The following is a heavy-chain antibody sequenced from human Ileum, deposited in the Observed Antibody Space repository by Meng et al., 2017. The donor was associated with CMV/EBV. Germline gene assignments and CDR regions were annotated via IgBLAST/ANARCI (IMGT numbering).Heavy chain of an antibody. Sequence: ASVKVSCKASGYTFTAFYIHWVRQAPGQGLEWMGWINPNSGGTNYAQRFQCRVIMTRDTSITTAYMELSSLRSDDTAVYYCAKIAVTRRGDCYNTMDVWGQGTTVTVSS. D-gene: IGHD3-10*01. CDR1: GYTFTAFY. J-gene: IGHJ6*02. CDR2: INPNSGGT. V-gene: IGHV1-2*02. CDR3: AKIAVTRRGDCYNTMDV.